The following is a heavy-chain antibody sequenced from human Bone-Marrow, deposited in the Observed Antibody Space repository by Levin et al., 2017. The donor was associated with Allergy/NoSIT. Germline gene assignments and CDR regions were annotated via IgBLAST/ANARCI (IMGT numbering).Heavy chain of an antibody. CDR2: IKQDGSEK. J-gene: IGHJ4*02. CDR3: ARGPLYYDFWSGYYGH. D-gene: IGHD3-3*01. Sequence: QSGGSLRLSCAASGFTFSSYWMSWVRQAPGKGLEWVANIKQDGSEKYYVDSVKGRFTISRDNAKNSLYLQMNSLRAEDTAVYYCARGPLYYDFWSGYYGHWGQGTLVTVSS. V-gene: IGHV3-7*01. CDR1: GFTFSSYW.